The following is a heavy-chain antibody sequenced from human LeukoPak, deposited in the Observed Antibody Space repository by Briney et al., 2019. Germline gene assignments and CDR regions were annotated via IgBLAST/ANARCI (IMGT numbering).Heavy chain of an antibody. V-gene: IGHV1-69*05. Sequence: SVKVSCTASGYTFTGYYMHWVRQAPGQGLEWMGGIIPIFGTTNYAQKIQGRVTITTDESPSTVYMELSSLKSEDSAMYYCARDISHLCGGDCSLVAYAFDIWGQGTLVTVSS. CDR2: IIPIFGTT. D-gene: IGHD2-21*01. CDR3: ARDISHLCGGDCSLVAYAFDI. J-gene: IGHJ3*02. CDR1: GYTFTGYY.